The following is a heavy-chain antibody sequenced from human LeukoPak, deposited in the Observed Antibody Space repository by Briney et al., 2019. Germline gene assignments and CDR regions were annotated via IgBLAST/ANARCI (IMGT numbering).Heavy chain of an antibody. D-gene: IGHD3-22*01. J-gene: IGHJ4*02. CDR1: GYTFTGCY. Sequence: PSVKVSCKASGYTFTGCYMHWVRQAPGQGLEWMGRINPNSGGTNYAQKFQGRVTMTRDTSISTAYMELSRLRSDDTAVYYCASSTQYYYDSSGQYYFDYWGQGTLVTVSS. CDR3: ASSTQYYYDSSGQYYFDY. CDR2: INPNSGGT. V-gene: IGHV1-2*06.